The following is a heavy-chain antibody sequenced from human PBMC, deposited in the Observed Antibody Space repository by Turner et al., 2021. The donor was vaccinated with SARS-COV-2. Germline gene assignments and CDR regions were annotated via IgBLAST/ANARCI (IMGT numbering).Heavy chain of an antibody. Sequence: QVQLVESGGGVVQTGRSLGLSCAASGFTFSSYGMHWVSQAPGKGLEGVAVIWYDGSNKNYADSVKGRFTISRDNSKNTLYLQRNSLRAEDTAVYYCAREREEGYYDFWSGYYGWFDPWGQGTLVTVSS. J-gene: IGHJ5*02. CDR1: GFTFSSYG. V-gene: IGHV3-33*01. CDR3: AREREEGYYDFWSGYYGWFDP. D-gene: IGHD3-3*01. CDR2: IWYDGSNK.